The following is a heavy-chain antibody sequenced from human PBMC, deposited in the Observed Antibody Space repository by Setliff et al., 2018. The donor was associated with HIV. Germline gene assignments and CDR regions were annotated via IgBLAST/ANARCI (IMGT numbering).Heavy chain of an antibody. Sequence: LTCAVYGGSFSGYYWSWIRQPPGKGLEWVSYISSSSSSIYYADSVKGRFTISRDNAKNSLYLQMNSLRVEDTAVYYCARASNSFDIWGQGTMVTVSS. CDR1: GGSFSGYY. V-gene: IGHV3-11*04. CDR3: ARASNSFDI. J-gene: IGHJ3*02. CDR2: ISSSSSSI.